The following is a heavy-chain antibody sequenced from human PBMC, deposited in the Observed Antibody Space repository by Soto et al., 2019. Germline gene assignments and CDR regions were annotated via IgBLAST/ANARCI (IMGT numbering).Heavy chain of an antibody. CDR1: GFTFSSYA. J-gene: IGHJ4*02. V-gene: IGHV3-23*01. CDR3: ARRSSSWYFDY. CDR2: ISGSDGST. D-gene: IGHD6-13*01. Sequence: EVQLLESGGGLVQPGGSLRLSCAASGFTFSSYAMNWVRQAPGKGLEWVSVISGSDGSTYYADSVKGRFTISRDNSKNTLNLQMNRLTAEDTAVYYCARRSSSWYFDYWGQGTRVTVSS.